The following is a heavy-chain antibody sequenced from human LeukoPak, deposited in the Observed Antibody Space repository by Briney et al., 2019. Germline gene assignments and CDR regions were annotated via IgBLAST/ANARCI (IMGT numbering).Heavy chain of an antibody. V-gene: IGHV3-53*01. CDR2: IYSGGST. J-gene: IGHJ6*02. Sequence: PGGSLRLSCAASGFTFSSYSMNWVRQAPGKGLEWVSVIYSGGSTYYADSVKGRFTISRDNSKNTLYLQMNSLRAEDTAVYYCARENYYGSGSYLSYYGMDVWGQGTTVAVSS. D-gene: IGHD3-10*01. CDR1: GFTFSSYS. CDR3: ARENYYGSGSYLSYYGMDV.